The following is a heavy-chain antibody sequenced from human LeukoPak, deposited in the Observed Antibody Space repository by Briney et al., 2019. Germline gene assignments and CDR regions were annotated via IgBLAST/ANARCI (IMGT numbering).Heavy chain of an antibody. V-gene: IGHV1-69*04. CDR3: ARVHYDSSGYNPY. CDR1: GGTFSSYA. Sequence: VASVKVSCKASGGTFSSYAISWVRQAPGQGLEWMGRIIPSLGIANYAQKFQGRVTITADKSTSTAYMELSSLRSEDTAVYYCARVHYDSSGYNPYWGQGTLVTVSS. CDR2: IIPSLGIA. D-gene: IGHD3-22*01. J-gene: IGHJ4*02.